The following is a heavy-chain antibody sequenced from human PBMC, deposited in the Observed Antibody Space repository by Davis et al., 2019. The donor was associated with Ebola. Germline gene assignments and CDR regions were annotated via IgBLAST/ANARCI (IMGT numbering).Heavy chain of an antibody. CDR1: GGSFSGYY. Sequence: SETLSLTCAVYGGSFSGYYWSWIRQPPGKGLEWIGEINHSGSTNYNPSLKSRVTISVDTSKNQFSLKLSSVTAADTAVYYCARVKYQLLLVTGPWGQGTLGT. D-gene: IGHD2-2*01. V-gene: IGHV4-34*01. CDR2: INHSGST. CDR3: ARVKYQLLLVTGP. J-gene: IGHJ5*02.